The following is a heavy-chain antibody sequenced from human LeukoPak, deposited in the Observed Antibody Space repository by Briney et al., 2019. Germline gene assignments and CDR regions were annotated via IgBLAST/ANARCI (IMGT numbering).Heavy chain of an antibody. V-gene: IGHV3-30*02. J-gene: IGHJ4*02. CDR1: GFTFSSYG. CDR3: AKDGSSGDRYFDY. CDR2: VRSDGYNK. Sequence: GGSLRLSCAASGFTFSSYGMHWVRQAPGKGLEWVAFVRSDGYNKYYADSVKGRFTISRDNSENTLYLQMNSLRPEDTAVYYCAKDGSSGDRYFDYWGQGTLVTVSS. D-gene: IGHD1-26*01.